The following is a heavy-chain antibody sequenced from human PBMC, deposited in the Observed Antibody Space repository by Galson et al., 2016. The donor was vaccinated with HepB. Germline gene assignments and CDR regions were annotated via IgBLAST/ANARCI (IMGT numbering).Heavy chain of an antibody. Sequence: SLRLSCAVSGFTFSNYWMHWVRQAPGKGLMWVSRIKGDGRHTVYADSVQGRFSISRDNAKNTLYLQMNSLRAEDTAVYYCARDNDGYSFEFWGQGTLVTVSS. V-gene: IGHV3-74*01. CDR2: IKGDGRHT. D-gene: IGHD5-18*01. J-gene: IGHJ4*02. CDR1: GFTFSNYW. CDR3: ARDNDGYSFEF.